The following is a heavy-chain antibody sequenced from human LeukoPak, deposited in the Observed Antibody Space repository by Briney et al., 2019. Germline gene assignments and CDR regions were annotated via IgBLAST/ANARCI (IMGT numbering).Heavy chain of an antibody. CDR3: AKADEITFGGVIVTPDY. CDR1: GFTFGSYG. Sequence: PGGSLRLSCAASGFTFGSYGMHWVRQAPGKGLEWVAVISYDGSNKYYADSVKGRFTISRDNSKNTLYLQMNSLRAEDTAVYYCAKADEITFGGVIVTPDYWGQGTLVTVSS. V-gene: IGHV3-30*18. J-gene: IGHJ4*02. CDR2: ISYDGSNK. D-gene: IGHD3-16*02.